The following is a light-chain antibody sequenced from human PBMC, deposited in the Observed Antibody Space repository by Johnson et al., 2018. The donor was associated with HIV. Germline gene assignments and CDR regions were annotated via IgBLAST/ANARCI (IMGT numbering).Light chain of an antibody. CDR3: GAWDSSLGAHYV. V-gene: IGLV1-51*02. CDR1: SSNNGNNY. CDR2: EKN. J-gene: IGLJ1*01. Sequence: QSVLTQPPSVSAAPGQKVTISCSGSSSNNGNNYVSWYQQVPGTAPKLLIYEKNKRPSVIPDRFSASMSGTSATLDITGLQTGDEGDYYCGAWDSSLGAHYVFGPGTRVTVL.